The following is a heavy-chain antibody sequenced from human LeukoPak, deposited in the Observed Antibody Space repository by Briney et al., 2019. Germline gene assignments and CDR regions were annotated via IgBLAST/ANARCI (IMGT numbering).Heavy chain of an antibody. CDR3: AKVASVWMITFGGVIVPPYYFDY. J-gene: IGHJ4*02. V-gene: IGHV1-2*02. D-gene: IGHD3-16*02. CDR1: GYTFTGYY. CDR2: INPNSGGT. Sequence: ASVKVSCKASGYTFTGYYMHWVRQAPGQGLEWMGWINPNSGGTNYAQKFQGRVTMTRDTSISTAYMELSRLRSDDTALYYCAKVASVWMITFGGVIVPPYYFDYWGQGTLVTVSS.